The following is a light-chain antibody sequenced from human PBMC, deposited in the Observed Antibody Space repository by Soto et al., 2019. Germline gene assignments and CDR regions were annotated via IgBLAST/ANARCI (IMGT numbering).Light chain of an antibody. CDR2: YDR. Sequence: SYELTQPPSVSVAPGKTASITCGGNKMGSESVHWYQQKPGQAPILVIYYDRDRPSGIPERFSGSKSGNTATLTISRVDAGDEADYYCQVWDYSGDLVFGGGTKLTVL. J-gene: IGLJ2*01. CDR3: QVWDYSGDLV. CDR1: KMGSES. V-gene: IGLV3-21*04.